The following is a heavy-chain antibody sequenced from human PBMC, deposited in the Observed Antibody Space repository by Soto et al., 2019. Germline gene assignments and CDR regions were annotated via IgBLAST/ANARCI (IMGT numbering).Heavy chain of an antibody. D-gene: IGHD1-26*01. CDR2: ISYDGSNK. Sequence: QVQLVESGGGVVQPGRSLRLSCAASGFTFSSYAMHWVRQAPGKGLEWVAVISYDGSNKYYADSVKGRFTISRDNAKNSLYLKMSSLRAEDTAVYYCATFRGRATSGFDCWGQGTLVTVSS. J-gene: IGHJ4*02. CDR3: ATFRGRATSGFDC. CDR1: GFTFSSYA. V-gene: IGHV3-30-3*01.